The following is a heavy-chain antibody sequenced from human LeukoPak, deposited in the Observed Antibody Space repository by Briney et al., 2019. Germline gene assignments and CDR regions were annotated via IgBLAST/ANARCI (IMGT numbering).Heavy chain of an antibody. Sequence: SETLSLTCAVSGYSISSGYYWGWIRPPPGKGLEWIGSIYHSGSTYYNPPLKSRVTISVDTSKNQFSLKLSSVTAADTAVYYRARHAGYYYYMDVWGKGTTVTVSS. CDR3: ARHAGYYYYMDV. CDR2: IYHSGST. J-gene: IGHJ6*03. V-gene: IGHV4-38-2*01. D-gene: IGHD1-14*01. CDR1: GYSISSGYY.